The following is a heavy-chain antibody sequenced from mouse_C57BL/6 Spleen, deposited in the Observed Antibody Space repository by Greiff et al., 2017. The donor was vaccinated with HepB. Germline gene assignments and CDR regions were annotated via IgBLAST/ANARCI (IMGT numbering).Heavy chain of an antibody. J-gene: IGHJ2*01. CDR2: INPNNGGT. Sequence: EVQLQQSGPELVKPGASVKIPCKASGYTFTDYNMDWVKQSHGKSLEWIGDINPNNGGTIYNQKFKGKATLTVDKSSSTAYMELRSLTSEDTAVYYCARKGVWDYDFYYFDYWGQGTTLTVSS. CDR1: GYTFTDYN. D-gene: IGHD2-4*01. CDR3: ARKGVWDYDFYYFDY. V-gene: IGHV1-18*01.